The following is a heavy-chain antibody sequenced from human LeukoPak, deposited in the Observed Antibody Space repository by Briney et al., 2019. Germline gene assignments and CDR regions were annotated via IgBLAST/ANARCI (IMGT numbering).Heavy chain of an antibody. CDR3: ARHGLDSSGWYEGY. CDR2: ISAYNGNT. V-gene: IGHV1-18*01. Sequence: ASVKVSCKASGYTFTSYDINWVRQAPGQGLEWMGWISAYNGNTNYAQKLQGRVTMTTDTSTSTAYMELRSLRSDDTAVYYCARHGLDSSGWYEGYWGQGTLVTVSS. CDR1: GYTFTSYD. D-gene: IGHD6-19*01. J-gene: IGHJ4*02.